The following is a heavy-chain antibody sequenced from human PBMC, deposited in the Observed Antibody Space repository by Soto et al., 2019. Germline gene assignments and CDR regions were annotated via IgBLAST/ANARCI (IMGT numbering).Heavy chain of an antibody. CDR3: ARDPAP. CDR2: INNSATT. V-gene: IGHV4-31*03. Sequence: QVQLQESGPGLVKPSQTLSLTCTVSGGSISTGGYYWSWIRQHPGKGLEWIGYINNSATTYYNPSLTSRVTISVYTSKNQFSLKLSSVTVADTAVYYCARDPAPWGQGALVTVSS. J-gene: IGHJ5*02. CDR1: GGSISTGGYY.